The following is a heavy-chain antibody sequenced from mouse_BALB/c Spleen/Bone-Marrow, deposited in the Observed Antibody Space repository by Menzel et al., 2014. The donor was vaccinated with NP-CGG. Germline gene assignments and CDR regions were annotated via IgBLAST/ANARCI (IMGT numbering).Heavy chain of an antibody. CDR3: ARSYYGRAMDY. Sequence: DLVKPGASVKLSCKASGYTLTSYWINWIKQRPGQGLEWIGRIAPGSGSTYYDEMFKGKATLTVDTSSSTAYIHLSSLSSEDSAVYFCARSYYGRAMDYWGQGTSVTVSS. V-gene: IGHV1S41*01. CDR2: IAPGSGST. CDR1: GYTLTSYW. D-gene: IGHD1-1*01. J-gene: IGHJ4*01.